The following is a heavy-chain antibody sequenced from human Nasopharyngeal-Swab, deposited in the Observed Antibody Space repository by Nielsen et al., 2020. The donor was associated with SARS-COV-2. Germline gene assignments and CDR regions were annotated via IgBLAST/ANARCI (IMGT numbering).Heavy chain of an antibody. CDR3: ATAVVVTAISWFDP. J-gene: IGHJ5*02. Sequence: ASVKVSCKASGYTFTSYYMHWVRQAPGKGLEWMGGFDPEDGETIYAQKFQGRVTMTEDTSTDTAYMELSSLRSEDTAVYYCATAVVVTAISWFDPWGQGTLVTVSS. CDR2: FDPEDGET. V-gene: IGHV1-24*01. D-gene: IGHD2-21*02. CDR1: GYTFTSYY.